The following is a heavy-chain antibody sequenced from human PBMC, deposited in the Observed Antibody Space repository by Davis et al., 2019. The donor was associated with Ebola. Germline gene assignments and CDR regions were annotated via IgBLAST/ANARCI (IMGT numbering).Heavy chain of an antibody. CDR1: GFTFSSYA. J-gene: IGHJ3*01. Sequence: GESLKISCGTSGFTFSSYAMHWVRRAPGKGLEWVSTLGLSADAYYADSVKGRFTISRDNSKNTLYLQMNSLRVEDTAIYYCAKDTSNVWFDVWGQGTMVTVSS. V-gene: IGHV3-23*01. D-gene: IGHD6-19*01. CDR3: AKDTSNVWFDV. CDR2: LGLSADA.